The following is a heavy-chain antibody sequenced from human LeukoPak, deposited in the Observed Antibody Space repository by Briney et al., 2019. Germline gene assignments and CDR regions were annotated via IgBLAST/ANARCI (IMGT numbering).Heavy chain of an antibody. V-gene: IGHV3-30-3*01. CDR3: ARGDPSYYYDSSGYSPPHFDY. CDR1: GFTFSSYA. J-gene: IGHJ4*02. CDR2: ISYDGSNK. D-gene: IGHD3-22*01. Sequence: GGSLRLSCAASGFTFSSYAMHWVRQAPGKGLEWVAVISYDGSNKYYADSVKGRFTISRDNSKNTLYLQMNSLRAEDTAVYYCARGDPSYYYDSSGYSPPHFDYWGQGTLVTVSS.